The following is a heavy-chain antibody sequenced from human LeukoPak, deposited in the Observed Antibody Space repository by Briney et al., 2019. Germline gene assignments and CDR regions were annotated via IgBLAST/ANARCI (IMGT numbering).Heavy chain of an antibody. V-gene: IGHV3-66*01. Sequence: GGSLRLSCAASGFTVSTNYMSWVRQAPGEGLEWVSVIYSGGNTYYADSVKGRFTISRDNSKNTLYLQMDGLRAEDTAVYYCARDSRRRGYTYGYRDYWGQGTLVTVSS. D-gene: IGHD5-18*01. CDR1: GFTVSTNY. CDR3: ARDSRRRGYTYGYRDY. J-gene: IGHJ4*02. CDR2: IYSGGNT.